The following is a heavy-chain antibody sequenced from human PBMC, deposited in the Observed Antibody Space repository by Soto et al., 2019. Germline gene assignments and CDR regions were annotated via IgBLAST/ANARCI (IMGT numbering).Heavy chain of an antibody. J-gene: IGHJ4*02. D-gene: IGHD1-26*01. CDR2: IYYSGST. CDR1: GGSIVTRSCC. V-gene: IGHV4-39*01. CDR3: ARSSASYLYYFDY. Sequence: AFETHFLPWTVSGGSIVTRSCCRGWNPRPPGKGLEWIGTIYYSGSTYYNPSLKSRVTISVDTSKNQFSLNLGSVTAADTAVYFCARSSASYLYYFDYWGPGTLVTVSS.